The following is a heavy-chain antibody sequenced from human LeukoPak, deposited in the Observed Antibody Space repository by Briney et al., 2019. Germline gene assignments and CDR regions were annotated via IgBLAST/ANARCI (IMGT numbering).Heavy chain of an antibody. CDR1: GGSFSGYY. Sequence: SETLSLTCAVYGGSFSGYYWSWIRQPPGKGLEWIGEINHSGSTNYNPSLKSRVTISVDTSKNQFSLKLTSVTAADTAVYYCAREAVAGAHNWFDPWGQGTLVTVSS. CDR3: AREAVAGAHNWFDP. V-gene: IGHV4-34*01. J-gene: IGHJ5*02. CDR2: INHSGST. D-gene: IGHD6-19*01.